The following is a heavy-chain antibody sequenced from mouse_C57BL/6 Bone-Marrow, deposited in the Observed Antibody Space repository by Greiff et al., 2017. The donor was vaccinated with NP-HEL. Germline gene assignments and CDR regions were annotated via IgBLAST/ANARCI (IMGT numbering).Heavy chain of an antibody. J-gene: IGHJ4*01. CDR3: VRQGKDYAMDY. CDR2: IRSKSNNYAT. V-gene: IGHV10-1*01. CDR1: GFSFNTYA. Sequence: EVQRVESGGGLVQPKGSLKLSCAASGFSFNTYAMNWVRQAPGKGLEWVARIRSKSNNYATYYADSVKDRFTISRDDSESMLYLQMNNLKTEDTAMYYCVRQGKDYAMDYWGQGTSVTVSS.